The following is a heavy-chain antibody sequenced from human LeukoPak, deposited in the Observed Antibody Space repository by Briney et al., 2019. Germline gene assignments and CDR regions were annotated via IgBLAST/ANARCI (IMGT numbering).Heavy chain of an antibody. J-gene: IGHJ4*02. Sequence: SETQSLTCTVSGGSISSSSYYWGWIRQPPGKGLEWIGSIYYSGSTYYNPSLKSRVTISVDTSKNQFSLKLSSVTAADTAVYYCASTGYSSGWYVGSYFDYWGQGTLVTVSS. CDR2: IYYSGST. V-gene: IGHV4-39*01. CDR3: ASTGYSSGWYVGSYFDY. CDR1: GGSISSSSYY. D-gene: IGHD6-19*01.